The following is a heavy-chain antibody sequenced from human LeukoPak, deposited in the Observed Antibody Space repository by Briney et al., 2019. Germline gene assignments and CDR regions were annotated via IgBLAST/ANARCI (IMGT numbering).Heavy chain of an antibody. Sequence: ASVKVSCKASGYTFTSYDINWVRQATGQGLERMGWMNPNSGNTGYAQKFQGRVTMTRNTSISTAYMELSSLRSEGTAVYYCARGSPSYCGGDCYPDDAFDIWGQGTMVTVSS. V-gene: IGHV1-8*01. D-gene: IGHD2-21*02. CDR1: GYTFTSYD. CDR2: MNPNSGNT. J-gene: IGHJ3*02. CDR3: ARGSPSYCGGDCYPDDAFDI.